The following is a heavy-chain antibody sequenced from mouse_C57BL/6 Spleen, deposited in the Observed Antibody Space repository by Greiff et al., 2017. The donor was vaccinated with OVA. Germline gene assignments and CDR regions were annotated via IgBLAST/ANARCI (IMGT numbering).Heavy chain of an antibody. CDR1: GYTFTSYW. CDR3: AKDDLSWCAY. Sequence: QVQLQQPGAELVKPGASVKLSCKASGYTFTSYWMHWVKQRPGRGLEWIGRIDPNSGGTKYNEKFKSKATLTVDKPSSTAYTQLSSLTSEDSAVYYCAKDDLSWCAYWGQGTLVTVSA. V-gene: IGHV1-72*01. J-gene: IGHJ3*01. D-gene: IGHD2-3*01. CDR2: IDPNSGGT.